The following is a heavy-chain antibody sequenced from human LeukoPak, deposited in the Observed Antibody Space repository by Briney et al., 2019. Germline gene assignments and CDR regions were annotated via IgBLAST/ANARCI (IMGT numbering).Heavy chain of an antibody. CDR3: ARGRLLFRRGYFQH. Sequence: RSSETLSLTCAVYGGSFSGYYWSWIRQPPGKGLGWIGEINHSGSTNYNPSLKSRVTISVDTSKNQFSLKLSSVTAADTAVYYCARGRLLFRRGYFQHWGQGTLVTVSS. J-gene: IGHJ1*01. D-gene: IGHD2-21*02. CDR1: GGSFSGYY. V-gene: IGHV4-34*01. CDR2: INHSGST.